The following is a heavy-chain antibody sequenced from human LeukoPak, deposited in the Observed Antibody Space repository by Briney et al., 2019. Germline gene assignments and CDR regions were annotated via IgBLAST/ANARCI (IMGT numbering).Heavy chain of an antibody. CDR1: GGSITTTNW. J-gene: IGHJ4*02. Sequence: SGTLSLTCAVSGGSITTTNWWSWVRQPPGKGLEWIGEVHLSGATNYNPSLESRVSMSIDKSKNHLSLEVTSVTAADTAIYYCTRESGAFSPFGFWGQGTMLTVSS. CDR2: VHLSGAT. V-gene: IGHV4-4*02. D-gene: IGHD1-26*01. CDR3: TRESGAFSPFGF.